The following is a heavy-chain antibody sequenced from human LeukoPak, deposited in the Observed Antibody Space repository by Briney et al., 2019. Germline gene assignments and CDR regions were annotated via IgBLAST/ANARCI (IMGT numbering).Heavy chain of an antibody. Sequence: GGSLRLSCAASGFIVSSYYMSWVRQAPGKGLESVSVIYTGGTTYYADTAKGRFTISRDNSKDTLYLQMNSLRAEDTAVYYCARDLETVRGVIPYWGQGTLVTVSS. V-gene: IGHV3-66*01. CDR3: ARDLETVRGVIPY. CDR2: IYTGGTT. J-gene: IGHJ4*02. CDR1: GFIVSSYY. D-gene: IGHD3-10*01.